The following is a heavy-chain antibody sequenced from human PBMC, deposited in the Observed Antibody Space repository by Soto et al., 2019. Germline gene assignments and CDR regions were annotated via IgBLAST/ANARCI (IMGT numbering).Heavy chain of an antibody. CDR1: GYSIISGYY. V-gene: IGHV4-38-2*01. CDR2: IYHSGST. CDR3: ARGAATVTPGWFDP. D-gene: IGHD4-17*01. Sequence: SDTLSLTCAVSGYSIISGYYWGWIRQTPGKGLEWIASIYHSGSTYYNPPLKSRVTISVDTSKNQFSLKLTSVTAADTAVYYCARGAATVTPGWFDPWGQGIMVTVSS. J-gene: IGHJ5*02.